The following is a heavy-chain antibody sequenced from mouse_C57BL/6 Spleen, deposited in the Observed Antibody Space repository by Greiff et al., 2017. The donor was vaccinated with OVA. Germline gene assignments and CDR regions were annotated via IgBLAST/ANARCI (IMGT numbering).Heavy chain of an antibody. CDR2: ISGGGGNT. CDR3: ARRRGYDGDAMDY. V-gene: IGHV5-9*01. Sequence: EVQGVESGGGLVKPGGSLKLSCAASGFTFSSYTMSWVRQTPEKRLEWVATISGGGGNTYYPDSVKGRFTISRDNAKNTLYLQMSSLRSEDTALYYCARRRGYDGDAMDYWGQGTSVTVSS. D-gene: IGHD2-2*01. CDR1: GFTFSSYT. J-gene: IGHJ4*01.